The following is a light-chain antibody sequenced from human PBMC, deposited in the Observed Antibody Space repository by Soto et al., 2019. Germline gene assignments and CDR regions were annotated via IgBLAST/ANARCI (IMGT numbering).Light chain of an antibody. CDR3: QHYNNWPPWT. CDR2: GAS. CDR1: QSVSSN. Sequence: EIVMTQSPATLSVSPGERATLSCRASQSVSSNLAWYQQKPGQAPRLLIYGASTRATGIPARFSGSGSGTEFTLTISSLQSEDFAMYYCQHYNNWPPWTFGQGTQVEIK. V-gene: IGKV3-15*01. J-gene: IGKJ1*01.